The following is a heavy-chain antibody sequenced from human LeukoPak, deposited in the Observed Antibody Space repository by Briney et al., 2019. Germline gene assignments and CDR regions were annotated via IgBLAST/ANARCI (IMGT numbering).Heavy chain of an antibody. CDR3: ARGQQLGSYNWFDP. V-gene: IGHV4-34*01. Sequence: PSETLSLTCAVYGGSFSGYYWTWIRQPPGKGLEWIGEINHSGSTNYNPSLKSRVTISVDTSKNQFPLKLSSVTAADTSVYYCARGQQLGSYNWFDPWGQGTLVTVSS. CDR2: INHSGST. D-gene: IGHD6-13*01. CDR1: GGSFSGYY. J-gene: IGHJ5*02.